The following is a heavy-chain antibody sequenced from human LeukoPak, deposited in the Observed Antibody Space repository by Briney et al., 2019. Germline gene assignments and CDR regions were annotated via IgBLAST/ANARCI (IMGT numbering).Heavy chain of an antibody. Sequence: GGSLRLSCAASGFTFSSYDMHWVRQATGKGLEWVSVIGTAGDTYYPGSVKGRFTISRENAKNPLYLQMNSLRAGDTAVYYCARLPRYCSGGSCYYYGMDVWGQGTTVTVSS. V-gene: IGHV3-13*01. D-gene: IGHD2-15*01. CDR1: GFTFSSYD. CDR2: IGTAGDT. J-gene: IGHJ6*02. CDR3: ARLPRYCSGGSCYYYGMDV.